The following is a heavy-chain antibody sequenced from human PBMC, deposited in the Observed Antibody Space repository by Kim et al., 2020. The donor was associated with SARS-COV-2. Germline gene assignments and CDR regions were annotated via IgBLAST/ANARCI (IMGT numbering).Heavy chain of an antibody. Sequence: SETLSLTCTVSGGSISSGGYYWSWIRQHPGKGLEWIGYIYYSGSTYYNPSLKSRVTISVDTSKNQFSLKLSSVTAADTAVYYCARDRLDIVVVPAANNYYYYGMDVWGQGTTVTVSS. D-gene: IGHD2-2*03. CDR1: GGSISSGGYY. CDR3: ARDRLDIVVVPAANNYYYYGMDV. J-gene: IGHJ6*02. CDR2: IYYSGST. V-gene: IGHV4-31*03.